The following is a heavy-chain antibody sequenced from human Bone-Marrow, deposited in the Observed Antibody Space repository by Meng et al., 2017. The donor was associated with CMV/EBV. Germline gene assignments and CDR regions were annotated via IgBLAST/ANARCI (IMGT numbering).Heavy chain of an antibody. Sequence: GGSLRLSCAASGFTFDDYGMSWVRQAPGKGLEWVSGINWNGGSTGYADSVKGRFTISRDNAKNSLYLQMNSLRDEDTAVYYCANYYAASGYFKWGQGTLVTVSS. J-gene: IGHJ4*02. D-gene: IGHD3-22*01. CDR1: GFTFDDYG. CDR2: INWNGGST. V-gene: IGHV3-20*04. CDR3: ANYYAASGYFK.